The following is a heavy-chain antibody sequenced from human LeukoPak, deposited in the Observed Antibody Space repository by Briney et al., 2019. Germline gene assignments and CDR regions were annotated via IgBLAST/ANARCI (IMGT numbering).Heavy chain of an antibody. V-gene: IGHV1-2*02. CDR2: INPNSGET. CDR3: ARDRDYSNTERGFDY. Sequence: ASVKVSCKTSGYTFTDYYIHWVRQARGQGLEWMGWINPNSGETKSAQKFQGRVTMTGDTSISTACMELSRVTSDDTAVYYCARDRDYSNTERGFDYWGQGTLVTVSS. D-gene: IGHD4-11*01. CDR1: GYTFTDYY. J-gene: IGHJ4*02.